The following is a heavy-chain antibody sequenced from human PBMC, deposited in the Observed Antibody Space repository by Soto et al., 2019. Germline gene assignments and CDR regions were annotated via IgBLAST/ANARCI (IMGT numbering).Heavy chain of an antibody. Sequence: GESLKISCKGSGYSFTSYWIGRVRQMPGKGLEWMGIIYPCDSDTRYSPSFQGQVTISGDKSISTAYLQWSILKSSDTAMYYLARRAGEDYFYYGMDVWGRVPTVAVSS. CDR1: GYSFTSYW. V-gene: IGHV5-51*01. J-gene: IGHJ6*02. CDR2: IYPCDSDT. D-gene: IGHD2-21*01. CDR3: ARRAGEDYFYYGMDV.